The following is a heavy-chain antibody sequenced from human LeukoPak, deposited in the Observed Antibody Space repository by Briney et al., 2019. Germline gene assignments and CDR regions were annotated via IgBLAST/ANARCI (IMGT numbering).Heavy chain of an antibody. D-gene: IGHD6-19*01. V-gene: IGHV1-2*02. CDR3: ARALRGGSGWYYYYYYYMDV. CDR2: INPNSGGT. J-gene: IGHJ6*03. Sequence: GASVKVSCKASGYTFTGYYMHWVRQAPGQGLKWMGWINPNSGGTNYAQKFQGRVTMTRDTSISTAYMELSRLRSDDTAVYYCARALRGGSGWYYYYYYYMDVWGKGTTVTVSS. CDR1: GYTFTGYY.